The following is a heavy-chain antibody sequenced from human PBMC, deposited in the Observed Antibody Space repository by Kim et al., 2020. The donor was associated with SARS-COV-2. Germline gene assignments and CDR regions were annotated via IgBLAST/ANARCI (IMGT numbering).Heavy chain of an antibody. D-gene: IGHD2-21*02. CDR2: ISSDGSNK. J-gene: IGHJ1*01. CDR3: AKDRGHIVVVTAILGEYFQN. V-gene: IGHV3-30*18. CDR1: GFTFSSYC. Sequence: GGSLRLSCAASGFTFSSYCMHWVRQAQGKGLEWVAVISSDGSNKYYADSVKGQFTISRDNSKNTLYLQMNSLRAEYTAVYYCAKDRGHIVVVTAILGEYFQNWGQSTLVTVSS.